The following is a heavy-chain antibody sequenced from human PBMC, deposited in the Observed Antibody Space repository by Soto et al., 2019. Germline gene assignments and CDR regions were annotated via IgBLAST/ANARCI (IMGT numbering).Heavy chain of an antibody. Sequence: NHSETLSLSCTVSGGSISSGDYYWSWIRQRAGKGLEWIGYIYYSGSTYYNPSLQIRVTISVDTSNNHFSLKLSSVTAADTAVYYCASSLYDILTGRTAGFDYWGQGTLVTVSS. CDR1: GGSISSGDYY. D-gene: IGHD3-9*01. V-gene: IGHV4-30-4*01. CDR2: IYYSGST. J-gene: IGHJ4*02. CDR3: ASSLYDILTGRTAGFDY.